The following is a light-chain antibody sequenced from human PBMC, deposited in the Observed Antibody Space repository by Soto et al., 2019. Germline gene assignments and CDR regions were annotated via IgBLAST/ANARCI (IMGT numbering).Light chain of an antibody. Sequence: DIQMTQSPSTLSASVGDRVTITCRASQSISNWLAWYQQKPGKAPNLLIYDASTLDSGVPSRFSGSGSGTEFTLTIGSLHPDDFATYYCQQYNSYSWTFGQGTKVEIK. J-gene: IGKJ1*01. V-gene: IGKV1-5*01. CDR3: QQYNSYSWT. CDR1: QSISNW. CDR2: DAS.